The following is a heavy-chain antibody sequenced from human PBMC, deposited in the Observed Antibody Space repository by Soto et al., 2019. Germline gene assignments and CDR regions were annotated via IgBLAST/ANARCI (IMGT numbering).Heavy chain of an antibody. CDR3: ARSYGSGSHYYMDV. V-gene: IGHV4-59*01. Sequence: SETLSLTCTVSGGSISSYYWSWIRQPPGKGLEWIGYIYYSGSTNYNPSLKSRVTISVDTSKNQFSLKLSSVTAADTAVYYCARSYGSGSHYYMDVWGKGTTVTVSS. J-gene: IGHJ6*03. D-gene: IGHD3-10*01. CDR2: IYYSGST. CDR1: GGSISSYY.